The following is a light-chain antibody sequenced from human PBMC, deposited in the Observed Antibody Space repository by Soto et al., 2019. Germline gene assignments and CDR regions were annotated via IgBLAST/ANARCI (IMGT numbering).Light chain of an antibody. CDR3: QQYGTSPS. V-gene: IGKV3-20*01. J-gene: IGKJ4*01. CDR1: QTVINNY. CDR2: GAS. Sequence: EIVLTQSPGTLSLSSGEGATLSCRASQTVINNYLAWYQQKPGQAPRLLVYGASNRAIGIPDRFSGSGSGTEFTLSISRLEPEDFAVYHCQQYGTSPSFGGGTKVEIK.